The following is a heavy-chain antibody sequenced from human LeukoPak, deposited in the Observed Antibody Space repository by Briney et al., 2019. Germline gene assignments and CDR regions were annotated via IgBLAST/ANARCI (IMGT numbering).Heavy chain of an antibody. CDR1: GFSFSVYA. V-gene: IGHV3-23*01. J-gene: IGHJ4*02. Sequence: SGGSLRLSCAASGFSFSVYAMSWVRQAPGRGLEWVSSISGNSDRTYYANSVKGRFTISRENLRNTVHLEMRGLGAADTALYFCAKGGQDFDFWRFDYWGQGNLVIVSS. CDR2: ISGNSDRT. CDR3: AKGGQDFDFWRFDY. D-gene: IGHD3-3*01.